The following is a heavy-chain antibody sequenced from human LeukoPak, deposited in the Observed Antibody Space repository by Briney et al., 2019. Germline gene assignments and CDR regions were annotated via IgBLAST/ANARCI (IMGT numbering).Heavy chain of an antibody. D-gene: IGHD2-2*01. CDR3: ARQGYCSSTSCYVHFDY. CDR1: GGSLHSKSYY. CDR2: NHYSGST. V-gene: IGHV4-39*01. Sequence: SETPSLTCPVSGGSLHSKSYYWGWVRQPPGKGLEWIGTNHYSGSTYYNPSLKSRVTISVDTSKNQFSLKLSSVTAADTAVYYCARQGYCSSTSCYVHFDYWGQGTLVTVSS. J-gene: IGHJ4*02.